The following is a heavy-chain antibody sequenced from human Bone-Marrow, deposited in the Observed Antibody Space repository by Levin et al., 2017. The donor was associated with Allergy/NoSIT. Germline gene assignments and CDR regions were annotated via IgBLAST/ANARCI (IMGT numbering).Heavy chain of an antibody. CDR2: IIPIFGTA. CDR3: AGLRITIFGVVEPPYYYDYGMDV. V-gene: IGHV1-69*06. CDR1: GGTFSSYA. J-gene: IGHJ6*02. D-gene: IGHD3-3*01. Sequence: ASVKVSCKASGGTFSSYAISWVRQAPGQGLEWMGGIIPIFGTANYAQKFQGRVTITADKSTSTAYMELSSLRSEDTAVYYCAGLRITIFGVVEPPYYYDYGMDVWGQGTTVTVSS.